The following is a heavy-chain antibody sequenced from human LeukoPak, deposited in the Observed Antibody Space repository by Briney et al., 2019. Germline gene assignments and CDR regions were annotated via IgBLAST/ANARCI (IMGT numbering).Heavy chain of an antibody. D-gene: IGHD2-21*01. J-gene: IGHJ5*01. CDR1: GFTFSTYW. Sequence: GGSLRLSCGASGFTFSTYWMSWVRQAPGKGLEWVANTKKDGSEKYYVDSVKGRFTISRDNAKNSLYLQMNSLRVEDTAVYYCVREGYFVFDFWGQGALVTVSS. CDR3: VREGYFVFDF. CDR2: TKKDGSEK. V-gene: IGHV3-7*01.